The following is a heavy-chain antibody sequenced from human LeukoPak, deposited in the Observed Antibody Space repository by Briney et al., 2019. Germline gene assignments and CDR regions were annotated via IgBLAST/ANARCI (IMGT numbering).Heavy chain of an antibody. CDR3: ASNMRALYYYGMDV. V-gene: IGHV3-7*02. D-gene: IGHD2/OR15-2a*01. CDR1: GFTFSSYW. Sequence: GGSLRLSCAASGFTFSSYWMSWARQAPGKGLEWVANIKQDGSEKYYVDSVKGRFTISRDNAKNSLYLQMNSLRAEDTAVYYCASNMRALYYYGMDVWGQGTTVTVSS. J-gene: IGHJ6*02. CDR2: IKQDGSEK.